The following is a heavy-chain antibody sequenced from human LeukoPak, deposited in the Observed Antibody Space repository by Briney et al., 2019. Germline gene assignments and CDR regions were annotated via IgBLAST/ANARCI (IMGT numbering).Heavy chain of an antibody. CDR2: IKPNSGGT. V-gene: IGHV1-2*06. CDR3: ASTRGSGYDNPYYYYYYYMDV. J-gene: IGHJ6*03. D-gene: IGHD5-12*01. CDR1: GYTFTGYY. Sequence: ASVKVSYKASGYTFTGYYMHWVRQAPGQGLEWMERIKPNSGGTNYAQKFQGRVTMTRHTSISTAYMELSRLRSDDTAVYYCASTRGSGYDNPYYYYYYYMDVWGKGTTVTVSS.